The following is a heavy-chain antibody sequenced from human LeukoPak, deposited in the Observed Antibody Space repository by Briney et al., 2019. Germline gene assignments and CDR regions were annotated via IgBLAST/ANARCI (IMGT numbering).Heavy chain of an antibody. CDR2: IYYSGST. V-gene: IGHV4-39*01. Sequence: SETLSLTCTVSGGSISSSSYYWGWIRQPPGKGLEWIGSIYYSGSTYYNPSLKSRVTISVDTSKNQFSLKLSSVTAADTAVYYCANLDYGDYVDAFDIWGQGTMVTVSS. D-gene: IGHD4-17*01. CDR3: ANLDYGDYVDAFDI. CDR1: GGSISSSSYY. J-gene: IGHJ3*02.